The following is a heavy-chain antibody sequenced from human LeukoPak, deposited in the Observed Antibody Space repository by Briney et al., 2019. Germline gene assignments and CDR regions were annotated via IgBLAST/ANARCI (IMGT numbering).Heavy chain of an antibody. CDR2: IHPRDSDT. CDR1: GYSFTKHW. J-gene: IGHJ4*02. CDR3: ARAPQNIYCSGGSCHFFDS. D-gene: IGHD2-15*01. V-gene: IGHV5-51*01. Sequence: GESLKISCATSGYSFTKHWIAWVRQMPGKGLEWMGSIHPRDSDTRYSPSFQGQVAISADESTSTAYLQWSSLKASDSGIYFCARAPQNIYCSGGSCHFFDSWGQGTRVTVSS.